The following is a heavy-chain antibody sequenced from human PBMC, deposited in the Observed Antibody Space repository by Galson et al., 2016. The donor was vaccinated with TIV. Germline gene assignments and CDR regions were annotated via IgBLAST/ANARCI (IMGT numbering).Heavy chain of an antibody. CDR1: GIIVSDNY. CDR3: ARDRYFDASGYYYYYYGMDV. V-gene: IGHV3-66*02. J-gene: IGHJ6*02. D-gene: IGHD3-22*01. Sequence: SLRLSCAASGIIVSDNYMSWVRQAPGGGLEWVSTIYSAGDTYYADSVKGRFTISRDISKNTLRLQMNGLRPEDTAVYYCARDRYFDASGYYYYYYGMDVWGQGTTVTVSS. CDR2: IYSAGDT.